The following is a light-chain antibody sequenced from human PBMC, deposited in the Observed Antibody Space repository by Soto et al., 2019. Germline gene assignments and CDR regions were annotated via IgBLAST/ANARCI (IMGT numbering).Light chain of an antibody. CDR1: SSDIGAFTF. Sequence: QSALTQPASVSGSPGQSITISSTGTSSDIGAFTFVSWYQQHPGKVPKLMIFDVNRRPSGVSDRFSGSKSGNTASLTISGLQAEDEGDYYCSSYTSSSTHVFGSGTKLTVL. CDR2: DVN. V-gene: IGLV2-14*03. J-gene: IGLJ1*01. CDR3: SSYTSSSTHV.